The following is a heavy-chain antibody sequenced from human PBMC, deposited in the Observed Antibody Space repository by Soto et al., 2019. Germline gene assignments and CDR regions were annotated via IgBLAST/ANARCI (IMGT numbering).Heavy chain of an antibody. J-gene: IGHJ4*02. CDR2: IYYSGST. CDR1: GGSISSGGYY. D-gene: IGHD3-10*01. V-gene: IGHV4-31*03. Sequence: PSETLSLTCTVSGGSISSGGYYWSWIRQHPGKGLEWIGYIYYSGSTYYNPSLKSRVTISVDTSKNQFSLKLSSVTAADTAVYYCARLPRITMVRGVTNNFDYWGQGTLVTVSS. CDR3: ARLPRITMVRGVTNNFDY.